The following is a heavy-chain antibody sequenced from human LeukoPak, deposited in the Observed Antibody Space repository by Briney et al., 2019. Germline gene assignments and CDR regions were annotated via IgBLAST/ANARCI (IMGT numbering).Heavy chain of an antibody. Sequence: SETLSLTCTVSGGSISSYYWSWIRQPPGKGLEWIGYIYYSGSTNYNPSLKSRVTISVDTSKNQFSLKLSSVTAADTAVYYCARCMGGYSGYAVVNWGQGTLVTVS. D-gene: IGHD5-12*01. V-gene: IGHV4-59*08. CDR1: GGSISSYY. J-gene: IGHJ4*02. CDR2: IYYSGST. CDR3: ARCMGGYSGYAVVN.